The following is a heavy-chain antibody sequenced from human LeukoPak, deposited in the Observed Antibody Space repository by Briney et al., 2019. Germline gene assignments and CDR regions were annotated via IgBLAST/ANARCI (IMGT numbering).Heavy chain of an antibody. D-gene: IGHD5-18*01. J-gene: IGHJ4*02. CDR1: GFNFRNAW. CDR3: TAENRYNFVY. CDR2: IKSEINGVTR. Sequence: GGSLRLSCAASGFNFRNAWMSWVRQAPGKGLERVGHIKSEINGVTRDYVAPVKGRFTISRDDSKNTLYLQMNSLKTEDTAVYYCTAENRYNFVYWGQGTLVTVSS. V-gene: IGHV3-15*01.